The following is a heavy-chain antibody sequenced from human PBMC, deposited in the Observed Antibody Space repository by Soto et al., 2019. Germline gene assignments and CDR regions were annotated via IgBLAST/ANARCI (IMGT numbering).Heavy chain of an antibody. V-gene: IGHV4-59*01. J-gene: IGHJ3*01. CDR3: ARSPIVVAPAAKKGPFDL. CDR2: IYYDGST. CDR1: GGSISTYY. D-gene: IGHD2-2*01. Sequence: PSETLSLTCTVSGGSISTYYWSWIRQPPGKGLEWIGYIYYDGSTSYNPSLKSRVTISVDTSKNQFSLKLSSVTPADTAVYYCARSPIVVAPAAKKGPFDLWGQGTMVTVSS.